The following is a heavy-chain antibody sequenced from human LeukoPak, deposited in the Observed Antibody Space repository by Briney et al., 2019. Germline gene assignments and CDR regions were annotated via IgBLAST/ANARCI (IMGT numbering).Heavy chain of an antibody. V-gene: IGHV3-21*01. Sequence: GGSLRLSCAASGFTFSSYSMNWVRQAPGKGLEWDSSISSSSSYIYYADSVKGRFTISRDNAKKSLYLQMNSLRAEDTAVYYCARTDVVVPAFDIWGQGTMVTVSS. CDR2: ISSSSSYI. D-gene: IGHD2-2*01. CDR1: GFTFSSYS. CDR3: ARTDVVVPAFDI. J-gene: IGHJ3*02.